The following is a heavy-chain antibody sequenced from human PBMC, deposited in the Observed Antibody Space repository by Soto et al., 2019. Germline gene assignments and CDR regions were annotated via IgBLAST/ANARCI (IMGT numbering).Heavy chain of an antibody. D-gene: IGHD5-12*01. CDR2: IYYSGST. CDR3: AREWLRTFDY. V-gene: IGHV4-61*01. CDR1: GGSVSSGSYY. Sequence: QVQLQESGPGLVKPSETLSLTCTVSGGSVSSGSYYWSWIRQPPGKGLEWIGYIYYSGSTNYNPSLKSRVTISVDTSKNQFSLKLSSVTAADTAVYYCAREWLRTFDYWGLGTLVTVSS. J-gene: IGHJ4*02.